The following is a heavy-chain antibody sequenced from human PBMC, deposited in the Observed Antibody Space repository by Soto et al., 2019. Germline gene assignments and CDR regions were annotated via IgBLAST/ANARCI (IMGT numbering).Heavy chain of an antibody. D-gene: IGHD4-17*01. V-gene: IGHV3-23*01. J-gene: IGHJ4*02. CDR1: GFTFSSYA. CDR2: ISGSGGST. Sequence: EVQLLESGGGLVQPGGSLRLSCAASGFTFSSYAMSWVRQAPGKGLEWVSAISGSGGSTYYADSVKGRFTISRDNSKNTLYLQINSQRAEDTAVYYCAKDPVTVTTRPVDYWGQGTLVTVSS. CDR3: AKDPVTVTTRPVDY.